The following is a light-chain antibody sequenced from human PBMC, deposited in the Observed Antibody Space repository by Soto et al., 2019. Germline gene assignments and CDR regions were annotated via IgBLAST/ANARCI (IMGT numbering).Light chain of an antibody. CDR3: QQYGSSPT. J-gene: IGKJ1*01. CDR2: GAS. Sequence: EIVLTQSPGTLSLSPGERATLSCRASQSVSSSYLAWYQQKPGQAPRLLIYGASSRATGIPDRFSGSGSGTHFTLTISGLEPEDFAVYYFQQYGSSPTFGQGTKVEIK. CDR1: QSVSSSY. V-gene: IGKV3-20*01.